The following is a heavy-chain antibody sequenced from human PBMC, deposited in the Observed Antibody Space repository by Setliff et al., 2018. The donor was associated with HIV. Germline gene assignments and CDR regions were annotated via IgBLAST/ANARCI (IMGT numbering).Heavy chain of an antibody. CDR3: AKADDGAAAGPAP. J-gene: IGHJ5*02. CDR2: IWYDGINK. CDR1: GFTFSSFG. Sequence: PGGSLRLSCAASGFTFSSFGMHWVRQAPGKGLEWVAVIWYDGINKNYGDSVKGRFTVSRDNSKNTVYLQMNSLRLEDTALYYCAKADDGAAAGPAPWGQGTLVTVSS. D-gene: IGHD6-13*01. V-gene: IGHV3-30*02.